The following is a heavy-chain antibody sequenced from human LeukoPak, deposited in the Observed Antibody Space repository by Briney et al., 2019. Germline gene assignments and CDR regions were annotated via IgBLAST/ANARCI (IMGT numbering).Heavy chain of an antibody. J-gene: IGHJ4*02. CDR1: GFTFSDYD. CDR2: IEFNGRIM. CDR3: AKGYKGNDARTPSFDY. V-gene: IGHV3-48*03. D-gene: IGHD5-12*01. Sequence: GSLRLSCAASGFTFSDYDMNWVRQAPGKGLEWISYIEFNGRIMYYAGSVQGRFSISRDNTEKSLFLQMSSLRVADTAVYYCAKGYKGNDARTPSFDYWGQGALVTVSP.